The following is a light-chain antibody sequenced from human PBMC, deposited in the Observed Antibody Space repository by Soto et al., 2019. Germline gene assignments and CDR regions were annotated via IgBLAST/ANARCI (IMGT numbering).Light chain of an antibody. CDR3: QQYGNSPIT. CDR2: GSS. V-gene: IGKV3-20*01. CDR1: QSVSSNY. Sequence: EIVLTQSPGTLSLSPGEGATLSCSASQSVSSNYLAWYQQRPGQAPRLLIYGSSSRATAIPDRFSRSGSGTDFTLTISRLEPEDFAVYYCQQYGNSPITFGQGTRLEIK. J-gene: IGKJ5*01.